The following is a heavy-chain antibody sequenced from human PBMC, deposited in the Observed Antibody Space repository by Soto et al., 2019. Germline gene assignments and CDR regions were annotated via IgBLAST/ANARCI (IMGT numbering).Heavy chain of an antibody. J-gene: IGHJ6*02. D-gene: IGHD6-13*01. CDR3: ARETAALLPGYYYYGMDV. Sequence: SETLSITCAVSGRSISSSNLWSWVRQPPGKGLEWIGEIYHSGSTNYNQSLKSRVTISVDKSKNQFSLKLSSVTAADTAVYYCARETAALLPGYYYYGMDVWGQGTTVTVSS. V-gene: IGHV4-4*02. CDR1: GRSISSSNL. CDR2: IYHSGST.